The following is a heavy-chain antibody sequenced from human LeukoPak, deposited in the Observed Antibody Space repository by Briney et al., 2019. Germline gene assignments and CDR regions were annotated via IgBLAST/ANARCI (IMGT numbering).Heavy chain of an antibody. V-gene: IGHV1-69*05. D-gene: IGHD3-22*01. CDR2: IIPIFGTA. Sequence: SVKVSCKASGGTFSSYAISWVRQAPGQGLEWMGRIIPIFGTANYAQKFQGRVTITTDESTSTAYMELSSLRSEDTAVYYCASGMYSTSSYYYDISGYQGLYYFDYWGQGTLVTVSS. CDR1: GGTFSSYA. CDR3: ASGMYSTSSYYYDISGYQGLYYFDY. J-gene: IGHJ4*02.